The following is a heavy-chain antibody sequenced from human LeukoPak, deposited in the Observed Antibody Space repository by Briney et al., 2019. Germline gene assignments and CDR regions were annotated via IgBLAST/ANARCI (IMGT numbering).Heavy chain of an antibody. D-gene: IGHD2/OR15-2a*01. CDR3: VSFYETY. CDR2: INSDGSWT. V-gene: IGHV3-74*01. CDR1: GNYW. Sequence: GGSLRLSCAASGNYWMHWVRQAPGKGLVWVSHINSDGSWTSYADSVKGRFTISKDNAKNTVYPQMNNLRAEDTAVYYCVSFYETYWGRGTLVTVSS. J-gene: IGHJ4*02.